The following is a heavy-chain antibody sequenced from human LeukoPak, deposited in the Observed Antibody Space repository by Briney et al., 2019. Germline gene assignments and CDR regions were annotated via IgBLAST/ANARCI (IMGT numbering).Heavy chain of an antibody. D-gene: IGHD5-18*01. CDR3: AKDISQGYTFGSIEEDY. V-gene: IGHV3-23*01. Sequence: PGGSLRLSCAASGFTFSSYAMSWVRQAPGKGLEWVSGISASGGGTNYADSVKGRFTISRDNSKNTLYLQMNSLGADDTAVYFCAKDISQGYTFGSIEEDYWGQGTLVTVSS. CDR1: GFTFSSYA. CDR2: ISASGGGT. J-gene: IGHJ4*02.